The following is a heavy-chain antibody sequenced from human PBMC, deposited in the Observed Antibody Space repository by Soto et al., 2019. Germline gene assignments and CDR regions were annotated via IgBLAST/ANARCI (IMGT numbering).Heavy chain of an antibody. CDR2: INAGNGNT. J-gene: IGHJ5*02. Sequence: ASVKVSCKASGYTFTSYAMHWARQAPGQRLEWMGWINAGNGNTKYSQKFQGRVTITRDTSASTAYMELSSLRSEDTAVYYCARELPAAMLGWFDPWGQGTLVTVSS. D-gene: IGHD2-2*01. V-gene: IGHV1-3*01. CDR3: ARELPAAMLGWFDP. CDR1: GYTFTSYA.